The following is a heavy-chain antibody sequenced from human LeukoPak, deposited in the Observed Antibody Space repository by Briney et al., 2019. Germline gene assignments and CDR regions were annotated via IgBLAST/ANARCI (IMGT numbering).Heavy chain of an antibody. CDR2: ISYDGSNK. Sequence: GGSLRLSCAASGFTFSSYAMHWVRQAPGKGLEWVAVISYDGSNKYYADSVKGRFTISRDNSKNTLYLQMNSLRAEDTAVYYCARATYGSGGYWPDAFDIWGQGTMVTVSS. CDR1: GFTFSSYA. J-gene: IGHJ3*02. V-gene: IGHV3-30-3*01. CDR3: ARATYGSGGYWPDAFDI. D-gene: IGHD3-10*01.